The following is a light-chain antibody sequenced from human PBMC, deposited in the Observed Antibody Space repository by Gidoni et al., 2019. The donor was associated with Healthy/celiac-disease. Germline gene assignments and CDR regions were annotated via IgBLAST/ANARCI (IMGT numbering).Light chain of an antibody. Sequence: QTVVTQEPSLTVSPGGTVTHTCASSTGAVTSGYYPNWFQQKPGQAPRALTYSTTNKHSWTPARFSGALLGGKAALTLSGVQPEDEAEYYCLLFYGGAWVFGGGTKLTVL. CDR2: STT. CDR1: TGAVTSGYY. V-gene: IGLV7-43*01. J-gene: IGLJ3*02. CDR3: LLFYGGAWV.